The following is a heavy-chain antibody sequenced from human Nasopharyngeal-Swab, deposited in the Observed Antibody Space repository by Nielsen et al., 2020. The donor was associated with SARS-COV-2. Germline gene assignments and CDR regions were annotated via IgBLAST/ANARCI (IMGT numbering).Heavy chain of an antibody. Sequence: GESPKIPCAALGFTVSSHYMTWVRQAPGKGLEWVSVIYSGGGTYYADSVKGRFTISRDNSKNTLYLQMNSLRAEDTAVYYCARDRPQGGLSGYGDAFDIWGQGTMVTVSS. J-gene: IGHJ3*02. CDR2: IYSGGGT. CDR3: ARDRPQGGLSGYGDAFDI. CDR1: GFTVSSHY. V-gene: IGHV3-66*01. D-gene: IGHD5-12*01.